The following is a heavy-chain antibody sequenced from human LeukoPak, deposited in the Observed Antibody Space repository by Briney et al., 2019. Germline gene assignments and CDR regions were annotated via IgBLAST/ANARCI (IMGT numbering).Heavy chain of an antibody. Sequence: PGGSLRLSCAASGFTFSSYAMHWVRQAPGKGLEWVAVISYDGSNKYYADSVKGRFTISRDNSKNTLYLQMNSLRAEDTAVYYCARDPYSGSYGADYYYYMDVWGKGTTVTISS. V-gene: IGHV3-30*04. D-gene: IGHD1-26*01. CDR3: ARDPYSGSYGADYYYYMDV. J-gene: IGHJ6*03. CDR2: ISYDGSNK. CDR1: GFTFSSYA.